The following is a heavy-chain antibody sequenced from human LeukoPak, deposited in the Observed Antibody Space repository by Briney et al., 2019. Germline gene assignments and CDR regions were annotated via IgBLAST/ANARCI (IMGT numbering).Heavy chain of an antibody. D-gene: IGHD2-2*01. V-gene: IGHV3-30*04. CDR1: GFTFSSYA. Sequence: GGSLRLSCAASGFTFSSYAMHWVRQAPGKGLEWVAVISYDGSNKYYADSVKGRFTISRDNSKNTPYLQMNSLRAEDTAVYYCARDGNIGYCSSTSCYGYFDYWGQGTLVTVSS. CDR3: ARDGNIGYCSSTSCYGYFDY. CDR2: ISYDGSNK. J-gene: IGHJ4*02.